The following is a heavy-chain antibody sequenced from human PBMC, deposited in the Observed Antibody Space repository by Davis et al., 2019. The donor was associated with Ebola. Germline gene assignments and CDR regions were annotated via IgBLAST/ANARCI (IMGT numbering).Heavy chain of an antibody. CDR1: GDSVSSGG. CDR3: GRGWGRIGMGV. D-gene: IGHD1-26*01. CDR2: TYYTSKWYF. Sequence: HSQTLSLTCAISGDSVSSGGWNWIRQSPSRGLEWLGRTYYTSKWYFDYAESVKGRMTINPDTSKNQFSLQLNSVTPEDTAVYYCGRGWGRIGMGVWGQGTTVTVSS. J-gene: IGHJ6*02. V-gene: IGHV6-1*01.